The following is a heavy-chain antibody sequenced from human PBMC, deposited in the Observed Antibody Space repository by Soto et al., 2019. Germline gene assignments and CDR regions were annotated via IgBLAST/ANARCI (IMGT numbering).Heavy chain of an antibody. CDR3: TKGGIPRRYNIPKVDFDY. D-gene: IGHD1-1*01. CDR2: ISGSGATT. CDR1: GFIFSNYA. V-gene: IGHV3-23*01. Sequence: PGGSLRLSCAASGFIFSNYAMSWVRQAPGRGLEWVSAISGSGATTYYPDSVKGRFTISRDNSKNTLYLQMNNLRADGTAVYYCTKGGIPRRYNIPKVDFDYWGQGSLVTVSS. J-gene: IGHJ4*02.